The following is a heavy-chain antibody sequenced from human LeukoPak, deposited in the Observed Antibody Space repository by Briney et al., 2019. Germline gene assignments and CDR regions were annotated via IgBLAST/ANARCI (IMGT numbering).Heavy chain of an antibody. Sequence: ASVKVSCKASGYTFTSYGISWVRQAPGQGLEWMGWISVYNAKTNYAQNLQGRVTVTTDTSTSTAYMELRSLRSDDTAMYYCARDSYYYDSYYLDYWGQGILVTVSS. D-gene: IGHD3-22*01. J-gene: IGHJ4*02. CDR2: ISVYNAKT. CDR3: ARDSYYYDSYYLDY. V-gene: IGHV1-18*01. CDR1: GYTFTSYG.